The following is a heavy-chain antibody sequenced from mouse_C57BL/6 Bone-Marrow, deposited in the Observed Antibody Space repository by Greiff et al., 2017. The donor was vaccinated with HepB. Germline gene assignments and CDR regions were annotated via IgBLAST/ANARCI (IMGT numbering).Heavy chain of an antibody. CDR3: ARNQYGSRAWFAY. CDR1: GFSLTSYG. Sequence: QVQLKQSGPGLVQPSQSLSITCTVSGFSLTSYGVHWVRQSPGKGLEWLGVIWSGGSTDYNAAFISRLSISKDNSKSQVFFKMNSLQADDTAIYYCARNQYGSRAWFAYWGQGTLVTVSA. V-gene: IGHV2-2*01. CDR2: IWSGGST. D-gene: IGHD1-1*01. J-gene: IGHJ3*01.